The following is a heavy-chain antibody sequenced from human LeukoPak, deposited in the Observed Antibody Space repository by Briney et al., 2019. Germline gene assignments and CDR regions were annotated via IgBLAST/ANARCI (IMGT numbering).Heavy chain of an antibody. J-gene: IGHJ4*02. D-gene: IGHD2-2*01. CDR2: ISYDGSNK. Sequence: GGSLRLSCAASGFTFSSYGMHWVRQAPGKGLEWVAVISYDGSNKYYADSVKGRFTISRDNSMNTVFLQMTSLSAEDTAVYYCAKGTGRFCSSSSCQPDYWGQGTLVTVSS. CDR1: GFTFSSYG. V-gene: IGHV3-30*18. CDR3: AKGTGRFCSSSSCQPDY.